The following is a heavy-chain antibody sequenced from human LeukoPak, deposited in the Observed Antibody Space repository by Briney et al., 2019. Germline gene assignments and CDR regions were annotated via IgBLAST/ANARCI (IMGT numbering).Heavy chain of an antibody. Sequence: PGGSLRLSCAASGFTFSSYSMNWVRQAPGKGLEWVSYISSSSSTIYYADSVKGRFTISRDNAKNSLYLQMNSLRAEDTAVYYCAKDEGCSSTSCYGRYNWFDPWGQGTLVTVSS. CDR3: AKDEGCSSTSCYGRYNWFDP. V-gene: IGHV3-48*04. CDR2: ISSSSSTI. CDR1: GFTFSSYS. J-gene: IGHJ5*02. D-gene: IGHD2-2*01.